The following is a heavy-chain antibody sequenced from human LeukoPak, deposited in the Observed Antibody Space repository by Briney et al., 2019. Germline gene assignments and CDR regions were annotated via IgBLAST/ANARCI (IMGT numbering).Heavy chain of an antibody. V-gene: IGHV3-48*03. J-gene: IGHJ4*02. CDR2: ISTRGTI. CDR1: GFSFRNYE. Sequence: GGPLRLSRTASGFSFRNYEMNWVRQAPGKGLEWVSYISTRGTIYYADSVKGRFTISRDDAKNSLYLQMNSLRAEDTAVYYCARGLDYWGQGTLVTVSS. CDR3: ARGLDY.